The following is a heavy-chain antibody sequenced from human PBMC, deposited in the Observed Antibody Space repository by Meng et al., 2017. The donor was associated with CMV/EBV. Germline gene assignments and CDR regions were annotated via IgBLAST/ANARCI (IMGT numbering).Heavy chain of an antibody. V-gene: IGHV1-2*02. J-gene: IGHJ5*02. CDR2: INPNSGGT. D-gene: IGHD6-13*01. Sequence: VQLVQSGAEVKKRGASVKVSCKASGYTFTGYYMHWVRQAHGQGLEWMGWINPNSGGTNYAQKFQGRVTMTRDTSISTAYMELSRLRSDDTAVYYCARQHNSSSWIINWFDPWGQGTLVTVSS. CDR3: ARQHNSSSWIINWFDP. CDR1: GYTFTGYY.